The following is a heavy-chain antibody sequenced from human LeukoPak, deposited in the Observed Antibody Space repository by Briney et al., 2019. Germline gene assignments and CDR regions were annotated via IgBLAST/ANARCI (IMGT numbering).Heavy chain of an antibody. CDR3: ARESSHYYGSGSYRYYFDY. J-gene: IGHJ4*02. CDR1: GFTFSDYY. CDR2: ISSSSSYT. V-gene: IGHV3-11*06. D-gene: IGHD3-10*01. Sequence: GGSLRLSCAASGFTFSDYYMSWIRQAPGKGLEWVSYISSSSSYTNYADSVKGRFTISRDNAKNSLYLQMNSLRAEDTAVYYCARESSHYYGSGSYRYYFDYWGQGTLVTVSS.